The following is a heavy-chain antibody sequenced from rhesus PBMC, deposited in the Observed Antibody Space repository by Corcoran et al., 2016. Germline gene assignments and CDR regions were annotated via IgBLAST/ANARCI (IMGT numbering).Heavy chain of an antibody. Sequence: QVQLQESGPGLVKPSETLSLTCAVSGYSISSGYYWGWIRQPPGKGLEYIGYISGSSGSNYYNPSLKSRVTISKDTSKNQFSLKLSAVTAADTAVYYCARRTTGWYFDLWGPGTPITISS. J-gene: IGHJ2*01. CDR2: ISGSSGSN. CDR3: ARRTTGWYFDL. CDR1: GYSISSGYY. D-gene: IGHD4-29*01. V-gene: IGHV4-99*01.